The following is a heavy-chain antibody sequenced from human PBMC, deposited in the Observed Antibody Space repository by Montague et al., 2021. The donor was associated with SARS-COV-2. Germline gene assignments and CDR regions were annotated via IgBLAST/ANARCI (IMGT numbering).Heavy chain of an antibody. J-gene: IGHJ4*02. V-gene: IGHV3-23*01. Sequence: SLRLSLSASGFTFSTYAMSWVRQAPGKGLEWVSSISNSGESTFYADSVKGRFTISRDNSKNTLYLQVNSLRAEDTAVYFCAKRTSGADNWGQGTLVTVSS. CDR1: GFTFSTYA. D-gene: IGHD1-26*01. CDR2: ISNSGEST. CDR3: AKRTSGADN.